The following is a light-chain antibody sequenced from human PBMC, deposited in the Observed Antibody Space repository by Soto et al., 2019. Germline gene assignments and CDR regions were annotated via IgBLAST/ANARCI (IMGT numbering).Light chain of an antibody. J-gene: IGKJ1*01. CDR2: PAS. CDR1: QNIDRW. V-gene: IGKV1-5*01. CDR3: QHYNSYGT. Sequence: IQMARSPATLPGGLGKTVTIAFPATQNIDRWVAWYQQKSGKAPNILIYPASSLETGVPSRFSGSGSGTEFTLTISSVQPDDFESYYCQHYNSYGTFGQGTKVDIK.